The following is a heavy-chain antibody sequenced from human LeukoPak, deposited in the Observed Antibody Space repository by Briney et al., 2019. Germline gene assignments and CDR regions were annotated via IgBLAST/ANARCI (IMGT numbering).Heavy chain of an antibody. CDR1: GYTFTGYY. V-gene: IGHV1-2*02. CDR2: INPNSGGT. CDR3: ARDSSSSKNWFDP. Sequence: GASVKVSCKASGYTFTGYYMHWVRQAPGQGLEWMGWINPNSGGTNYAQKFQGRVTMTRDTSISTAYMELSRLRSDDTAVYYCARDSSSSKNWFDPWGQGTLVTVSP. J-gene: IGHJ5*02. D-gene: IGHD6-13*01.